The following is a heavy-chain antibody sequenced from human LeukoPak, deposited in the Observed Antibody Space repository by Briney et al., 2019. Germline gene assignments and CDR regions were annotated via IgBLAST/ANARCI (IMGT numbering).Heavy chain of an antibody. CDR2: IRYDGSNK. CDR1: GFTFSSYG. CDR3: AKDTNYGDYVSY. Sequence: PGGSLRLSCAASGFTFSSYGMHWVRRAPGKGLEWVAFIRYDGSNKYYADSVKGRFTISRDNSKNTLYLQMNSLRAEDTAVYYCAKDTNYGDYVSYWGQGTLVTVSS. J-gene: IGHJ4*02. D-gene: IGHD4-17*01. V-gene: IGHV3-30*02.